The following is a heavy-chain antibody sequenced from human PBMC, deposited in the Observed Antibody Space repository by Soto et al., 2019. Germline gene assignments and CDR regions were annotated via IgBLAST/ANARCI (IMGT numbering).Heavy chain of an antibody. CDR2: IGANGWTT. CDR3: AKDPSPTYCSDTSCFNA. Sequence: PGGSLRLSCAASGFTFSTYAMSWVRQGPGKGLEWVSVIGANGWTTFYADSVKGRFTISRDNSKNTLYLQMNSLRAEDTAVYYCAKDPSPTYCSDTSCFNAWGQGTLVTVSS. J-gene: IGHJ5*02. CDR1: GFTFSTYA. D-gene: IGHD2-15*01. V-gene: IGHV3-23*01.